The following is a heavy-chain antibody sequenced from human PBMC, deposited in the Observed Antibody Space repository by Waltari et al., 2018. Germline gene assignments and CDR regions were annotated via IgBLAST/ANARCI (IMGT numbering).Heavy chain of an antibody. V-gene: IGHV3-23*01. CDR2: ISGSGDRT. CDR3: AKGANPQHPYHFEN. J-gene: IGHJ4*02. CDR1: GSTFSRPA. Sequence: EVPLLESGGGLVQPGGSLRPPWAARGSTFSRPAMSWVRQAPGKGLEWVSGISGSGDRTDDADSVKGRFTISRDNSKNTLSLQMNSLRVEDTAIYYCAKGANPQHPYHFENWGQGTLVTVSS.